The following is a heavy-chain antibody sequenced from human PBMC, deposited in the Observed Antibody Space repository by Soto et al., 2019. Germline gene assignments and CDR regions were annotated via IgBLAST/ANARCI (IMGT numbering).Heavy chain of an antibody. CDR3: ARGGKDCTNGVCSFYGMDV. CDR1: GYTFTSYG. CDR2: ISAYNGNT. J-gene: IGHJ6*02. V-gene: IGHV1-18*01. Sequence: QVQLVQSGAEVKKPGASVKVSCKASGYTFTSYGISWVRQAPGQGLEWMGWISAYNGNTNYAQKFQGRVTMTTDTATSTAYMELRSLRSDDTAVYYCARGGKDCTNGVCSFYGMDVLGQGTTVTVSS. D-gene: IGHD2-8*01.